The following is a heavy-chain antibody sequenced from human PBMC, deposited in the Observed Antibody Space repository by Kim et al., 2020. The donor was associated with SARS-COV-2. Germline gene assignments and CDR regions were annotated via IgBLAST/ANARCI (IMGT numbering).Heavy chain of an antibody. Sequence: TSYTPSLKRRVAISVVAAKNQVSLKLSSVTAADTAVYYCARDSSGWYPDYWGQGTLVTVSS. J-gene: IGHJ4*02. V-gene: IGHV4-34*01. CDR3: ARDSSGWYPDY. D-gene: IGHD6-19*01. CDR2: T.